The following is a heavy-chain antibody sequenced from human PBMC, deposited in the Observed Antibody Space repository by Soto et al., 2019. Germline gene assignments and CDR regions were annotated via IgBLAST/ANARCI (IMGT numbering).Heavy chain of an antibody. J-gene: IGHJ3*01. CDR3: AKDRLIVGPLGSDV. D-gene: IGHD1-26*01. V-gene: IGHV3-23*01. Sequence: EVVLLESGGGVVQPGGSLRLSCAASGFTFRNYAMTWVRQAPGKGLEWVSSVSNSGGASYYPDSVKGRFTISRVNAKNALYLHINSLRAEDTAVYYCAKDRLIVGPLGSDVWGQGTLVTVSA. CDR1: GFTFRNYA. CDR2: VSNSGGAS.